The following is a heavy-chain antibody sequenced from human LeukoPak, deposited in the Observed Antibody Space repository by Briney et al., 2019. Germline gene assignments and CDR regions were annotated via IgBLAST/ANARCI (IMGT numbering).Heavy chain of an antibody. D-gene: IGHD3-16*01. J-gene: IGHJ4*02. Sequence: GGSLRLSCAASGFTFSSYGMHWVRQAPGKGLEWVAVISYDGSNKYYADSVKGRFTISRDNSKNTLYLQMNSLRAEDTAVYYCAKDPMITSGYFDYWGQATLVTVSS. CDR1: GFTFSSYG. CDR3: AKDPMITSGYFDY. CDR2: ISYDGSNK. V-gene: IGHV3-30*18.